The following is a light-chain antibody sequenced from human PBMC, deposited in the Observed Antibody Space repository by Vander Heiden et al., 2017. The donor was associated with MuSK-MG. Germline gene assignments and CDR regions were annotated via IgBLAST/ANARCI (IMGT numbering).Light chain of an antibody. CDR3: QQFDSWPPLT. V-gene: IGKV3-15*01. CDR2: RAS. CDR1: HSVGTE. Sequence: SHSVGTELSWYQQKPGQPPRLLIYRASTRATGIPVSFSGSGSWTEFTLTISSLQSEDFAVYYCQQFDSWPPLTFCGGTNLEV. J-gene: IGKJ4*01.